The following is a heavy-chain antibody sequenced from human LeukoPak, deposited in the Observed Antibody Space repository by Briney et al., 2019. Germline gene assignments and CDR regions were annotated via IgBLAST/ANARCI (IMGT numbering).Heavy chain of an antibody. CDR3: ARAGRLKSGSNIY. D-gene: IGHD1-26*01. J-gene: IGHJ4*02. CDR1: GYNFTNYG. Sequence: GASVKVPCRGFGYNFTNYGISWVRQAPGQRLEWMGWISGYNGNTDYAQKFQARVTMTTDTSTSTGYLELRSLRSDDTAVCYCARAGRLKSGSNIYWGRGTLVTVSS. CDR2: ISGYNGNT. V-gene: IGHV1-18*01.